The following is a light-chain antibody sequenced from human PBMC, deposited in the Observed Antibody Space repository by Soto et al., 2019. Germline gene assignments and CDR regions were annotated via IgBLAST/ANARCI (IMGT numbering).Light chain of an antibody. Sequence: EKVMTQSPATLSVSPGERATLSCRASQSVRSNLAWYQQNPGQPPRLLIYGASTRATGIPARFSGSGSGTDFTLTISRLEPEDFAVYYCQQYGSSPPLTFGGGTKVDIK. J-gene: IGKJ4*01. V-gene: IGKV3-15*01. CDR3: QQYGSSPPLT. CDR2: GAS. CDR1: QSVRSN.